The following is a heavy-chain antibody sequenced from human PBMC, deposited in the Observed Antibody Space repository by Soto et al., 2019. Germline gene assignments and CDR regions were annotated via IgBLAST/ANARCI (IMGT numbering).Heavy chain of an antibody. V-gene: IGHV4-34*01. CDR1: GGSFSGYY. Sequence: QVQLQQWGAGLLKPSETLSLTCAVYGGSFSGYYWSWIRQPPGKGLEWIGEINHSGSTNYNPSLKSGVTISVDTSKNQFSLKLSSVTAADTAVYYCASGRDGSSWYIYFDYWGQGTLVTVSS. D-gene: IGHD6-13*01. CDR2: INHSGST. J-gene: IGHJ4*02. CDR3: ASGRDGSSWYIYFDY.